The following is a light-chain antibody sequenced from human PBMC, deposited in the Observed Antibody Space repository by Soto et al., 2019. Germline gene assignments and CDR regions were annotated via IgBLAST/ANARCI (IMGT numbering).Light chain of an antibody. CDR3: SSYKSSSTLV. CDR1: STDVGGYNY. J-gene: IGLJ2*01. V-gene: IGLV2-14*03. Sequence: QSALTQPASVSGSPGQTITISCSGTSTDVGGYNYVSWYQHQPAKPPKLMINDVRNRPSGVSNRSSCSNSGNTASLTISGLPDEDEDAYFCSSYKSSSTLVFGGGTKVTVL. CDR2: DVR.